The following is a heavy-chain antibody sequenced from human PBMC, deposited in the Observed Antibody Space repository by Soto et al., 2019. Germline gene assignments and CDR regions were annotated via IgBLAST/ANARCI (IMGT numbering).Heavy chain of an antibody. Sequence: SETLSLTCTVSGGSISSYYWSWIRQPPGKGLEWIGYIYYSGSTNYNPSLKSRVTISVDTSKNQFSLKLSSVTAADTAVYYCAREATTVTNQYYYGMDVWGQGTTVTVSS. CDR1: GGSISSYY. V-gene: IGHV4-59*01. CDR3: AREATTVTNQYYYGMDV. CDR2: IYYSGST. J-gene: IGHJ6*02. D-gene: IGHD4-17*01.